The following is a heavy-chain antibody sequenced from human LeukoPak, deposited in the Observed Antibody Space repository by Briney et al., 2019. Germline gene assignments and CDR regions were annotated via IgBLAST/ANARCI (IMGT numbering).Heavy chain of an antibody. Sequence: GGSLRLSCAASGLTFSSHWMHWVRHAPGKGLVWVSRITNYGSSTTYADSVKGRFTISRDNAKNMLYLQVNSLRAEDTAVYYCARESTAMATFYFDYWGQGTLVTVSS. J-gene: IGHJ4*02. V-gene: IGHV3-74*01. CDR1: GLTFSSHW. CDR3: ARESTAMATFYFDY. D-gene: IGHD5-18*01. CDR2: ITNYGSST.